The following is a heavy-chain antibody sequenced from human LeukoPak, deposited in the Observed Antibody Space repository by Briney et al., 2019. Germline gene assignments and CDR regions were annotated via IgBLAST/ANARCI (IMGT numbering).Heavy chain of an antibody. J-gene: IGHJ4*02. Sequence: SETLSLTCAVYGGSFSGYYWSWIRQPPGKGLEWIGEINHSGSTNYNPSLKSRVTISVDTSTNQSSLKLSSVTAADTAVYYCARGRVVRGPVDYWGQGTLVTVSS. CDR2: INHSGST. D-gene: IGHD3-10*01. CDR3: ARGRVVRGPVDY. V-gene: IGHV4-34*01. CDR1: GGSFSGYY.